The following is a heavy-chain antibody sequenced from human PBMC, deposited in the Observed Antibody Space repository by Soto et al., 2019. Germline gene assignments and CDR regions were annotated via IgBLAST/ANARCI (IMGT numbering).Heavy chain of an antibody. D-gene: IGHD3-22*01. J-gene: IGHJ6*02. CDR2: MYHDGST. Sequence: SETLSLTCDVSGGYISSSNWWSWVRQPPGKGLEWIGEMYHDGSTYYNPSLRSRLSISVDKSRNQFSLRLNSVTAADTAVYYCARLTYYAKHTYYAMAVLGQGPMVT. CDR1: GGYISSSNW. V-gene: IGHV4-4*02. CDR3: ARLTYYAKHTYYAMAV.